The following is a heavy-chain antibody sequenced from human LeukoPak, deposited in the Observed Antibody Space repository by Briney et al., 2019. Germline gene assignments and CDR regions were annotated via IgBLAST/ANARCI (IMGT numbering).Heavy chain of an antibody. CDR1: GFTFSSYW. D-gene: IGHD3-10*01. J-gene: IGHJ4*02. CDR3: AKGGITMVRHTYYFDY. Sequence: GGSLRLSCAASGFTFSSYWMHWVRQAPGKGLEWVAFIRYDGSNKYYADSVKGRFTISRDNSKNTLYLQMNSLRAEDTAVYYCAKGGITMVRHTYYFDYWGQGTLVTVSS. V-gene: IGHV3-30*02. CDR2: IRYDGSNK.